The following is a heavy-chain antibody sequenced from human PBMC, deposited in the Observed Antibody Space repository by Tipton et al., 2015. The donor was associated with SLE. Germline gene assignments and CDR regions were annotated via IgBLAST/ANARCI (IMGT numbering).Heavy chain of an antibody. D-gene: IGHD3-10*01. V-gene: IGHV5-51*03. Sequence: QLVQSGAEVKKPGESLRLSCKVSGYSFTSHWIGWVRQMPGTGLEWMGNIYPGDSDTTYSPSFQGQVTFSVDKSISTAYLQWSSLKASDTAIYYCATSPFGGHFHRWGRGTLVTVSS. CDR1: GYSFTSHW. CDR3: ATSPFGGHFHR. CDR2: IYPGDSDT. J-gene: IGHJ1*01.